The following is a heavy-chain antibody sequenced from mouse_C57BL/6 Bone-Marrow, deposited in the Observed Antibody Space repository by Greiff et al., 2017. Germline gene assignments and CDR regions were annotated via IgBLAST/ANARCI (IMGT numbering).Heavy chain of an antibody. D-gene: IGHD2-1*01. V-gene: IGHV1-74*01. CDR1: GYTFTSYW. J-gene: IGHJ2*01. CDR3: AIRLGNCYFDY. CDR2: IHPTDSDT. Sequence: QVQLQQPGAELVKPGASVKVSCKASGYTFTSYWMHWVKQRPGQGLEWIGSIHPTDSDTNYNQKFKGKATLTVDKSSSTAYMQLSSLTSEDSAVYDCAIRLGNCYFDYWGQGTTLTVSS.